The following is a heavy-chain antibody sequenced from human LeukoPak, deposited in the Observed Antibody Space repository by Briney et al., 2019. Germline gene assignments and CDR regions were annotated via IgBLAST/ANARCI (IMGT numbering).Heavy chain of an antibody. CDR2: ISAYNGNT. D-gene: IGHD3-10*01. CDR3: ARDSSHEDYSSGTGYYYGMDV. J-gene: IGHJ6*02. Sequence: GASVKVSCKASGYTFTSYGISWVRQAPGQGLEWMGWISAYNGNTNYAQKLQGRVTMTTDTSTSTAYMELRSLRSDDTAVYYCARDSSHEDYSSGTGYYYGMDVWGQGTTVTVSS. V-gene: IGHV1-18*01. CDR1: GYTFTSYG.